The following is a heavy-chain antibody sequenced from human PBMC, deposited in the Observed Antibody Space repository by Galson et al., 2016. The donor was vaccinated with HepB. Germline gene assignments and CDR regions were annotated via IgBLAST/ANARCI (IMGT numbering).Heavy chain of an antibody. J-gene: IGHJ4*02. CDR2: VVSGDEK. CDR3: ARLMSGFYFYFDH. D-gene: IGHD2/OR15-2a*01. V-gene: IGHV2-26*01. Sequence: PALVKPTQTLTLTCTVSGFSLSNGRMGVSWIRQSPGKGLEWLADVVSGDEKSYSPSLRSRLTISEDTSKSQVVLTMTNMDPVDTATYYCARLMSGFYFYFDHWGQGILVAVSS. CDR1: GFSLSNGRMG.